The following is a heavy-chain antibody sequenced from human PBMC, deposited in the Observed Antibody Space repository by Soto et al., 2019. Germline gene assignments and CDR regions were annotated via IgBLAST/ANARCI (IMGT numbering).Heavy chain of an antibody. Sequence: QVQLQESGPGLVKPSQTLSLTCTVSGGSISSGGHYWTWIRQHPGTDLEWIGYIYYSGSTYYNPDHKSRVTISVDTSKNQFSLEVNSVTAADTAVYYCARDHHVTSGPVGGYFDYWGQGTLVTVSS. V-gene: IGHV4-31*03. CDR3: ARDHHVTSGPVGGYFDY. CDR1: GGSISSGGHY. CDR2: IYYSGST. J-gene: IGHJ4*02. D-gene: IGHD3-22*01.